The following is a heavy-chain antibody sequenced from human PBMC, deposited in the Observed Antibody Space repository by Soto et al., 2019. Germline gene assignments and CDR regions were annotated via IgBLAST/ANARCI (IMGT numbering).Heavy chain of an antibody. V-gene: IGHV3-30*18. CDR2: ISYDGSNK. CDR1: GFTFSSYG. CDR3: AKVLRTKYYYGSGSYYTLGFDY. D-gene: IGHD3-10*01. J-gene: IGHJ4*02. Sequence: QVQLVESGGGVVQPGRSLRLSCAASGFTFSSYGMHWVRQAPGKGLEWVAVISYDGSNKYYADSVKGRFTISRDNSKNTLYLQMNSLRAEDTAVFYCAKVLRTKYYYGSGSYYTLGFDYWGQGTLVTVSS.